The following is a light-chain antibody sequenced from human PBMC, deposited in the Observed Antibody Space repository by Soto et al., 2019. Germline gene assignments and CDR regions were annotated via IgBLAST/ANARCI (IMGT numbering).Light chain of an antibody. CDR2: EVN. CDR3: SSYTSSSTYV. Sequence: QSALTQPPSVSGSPGQSVIISCTGTSSDVGTYNRVSWYQQPPGTAPKLMIFEVNNRSAGVPDRFSGSKSGNTASLTISGLQAEDEAVYYCSSYTSSSTYVFGTGTKLTVL. J-gene: IGLJ1*01. CDR1: SSDVGTYNR. V-gene: IGLV2-18*02.